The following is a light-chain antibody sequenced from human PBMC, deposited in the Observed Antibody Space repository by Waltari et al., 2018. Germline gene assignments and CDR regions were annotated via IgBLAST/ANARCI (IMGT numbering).Light chain of an antibody. J-gene: IGKJ1*01. CDR1: QSMSRA. V-gene: IGKV3-20*01. Sequence: EVVLTQSPGTLSLSRGARVTLSCRASQSMSRALTWYQQKPGQAPRLLIYGASTRATGIPDMFIGSGSGTDFSLTISRLDPDDFAVYYCQHYVRLPVTFGQGTTVEIK. CDR2: GAS. CDR3: QHYVRLPVT.